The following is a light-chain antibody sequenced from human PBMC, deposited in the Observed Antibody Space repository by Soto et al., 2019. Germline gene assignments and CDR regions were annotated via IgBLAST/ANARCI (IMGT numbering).Light chain of an antibody. J-gene: IGKJ1*01. V-gene: IGKV1-27*01. CDR3: QKYNSAPQT. CDR2: GAS. CDR1: QGISNY. Sequence: DIQMTQSPSSLSASVGDRVTITCRASQGISNYLAWYQQKPGKVPKLLIYGASTLQSGVPSRFSGSGYGTDFTLTISSLQPEDVATYYCQKYNSAPQTFGQGTKVEIK.